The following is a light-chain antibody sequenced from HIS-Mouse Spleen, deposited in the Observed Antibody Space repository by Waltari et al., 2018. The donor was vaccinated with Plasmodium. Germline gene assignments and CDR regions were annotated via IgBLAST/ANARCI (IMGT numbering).Light chain of an antibody. CDR1: QSVSSN. CDR2: GAS. J-gene: IGKJ3*01. Sequence: IVMTQSPATLSVSPVESATLSCRASQSVSSNLAWYQQKPGQAPRLLIYGASTRATGIPARFSGSGSGTEFTLTISSLQSEDFAVYYCQQYNNWSFTFGPGTKVDIK. CDR3: QQYNNWSFT. V-gene: IGKV3-15*01.